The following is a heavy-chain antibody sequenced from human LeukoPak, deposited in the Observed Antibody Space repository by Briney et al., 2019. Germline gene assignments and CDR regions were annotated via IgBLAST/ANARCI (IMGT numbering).Heavy chain of an antibody. J-gene: IGHJ4*02. V-gene: IGHV3-20*04. CDR2: INWNGGST. Sequence: GGSLRLSCAASGFTFDDYGMSWVRQAPGKGLEWVSGINWNGGSTGYADSVKGRFTISRDNAKNSLYLQMNSLRAEDTALYYCARRYSYGVSGYFDYWGQGTLVTVSS. D-gene: IGHD5-18*01. CDR3: ARRYSYGVSGYFDY. CDR1: GFTFDDYG.